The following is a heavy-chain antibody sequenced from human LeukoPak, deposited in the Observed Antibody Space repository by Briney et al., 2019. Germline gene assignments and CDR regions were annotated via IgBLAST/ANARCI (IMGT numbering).Heavy chain of an antibody. CDR3: ARDMGIVGATLPPFYYYYGMDV. J-gene: IGHJ6*02. V-gene: IGHV4-31*03. CDR2: IYYSGST. D-gene: IGHD1-26*01. Sequence: SETLSLTCTVSGGSISNGDHYWSWIRQHPGKGLEWIGHIYYSGSTYYNPSLKSRGIISVETSKNQFSLKLSSVTAADTAVYYCARDMGIVGATLPPFYYYYGMDVWGQGTTVTVSS. CDR1: GGSISNGDHY.